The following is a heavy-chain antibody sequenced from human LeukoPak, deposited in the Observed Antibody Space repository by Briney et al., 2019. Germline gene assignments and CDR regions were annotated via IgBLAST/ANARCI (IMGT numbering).Heavy chain of an antibody. J-gene: IGHJ4*02. D-gene: IGHD3-22*01. CDR3: ARDRGPPPYDSSGYYDY. CDR1: GYTFTSYG. Sequence: ASVKVSCKASGYTFTSYGISWVRQAPGQGLEWMGWISAYNGNTNYAQKLQDRVTMTTDTSTSTAYMELRSLRSDDTAVYYCARDRGPPPYDSSGYYDYWGQGTLVTVSS. CDR2: ISAYNGNT. V-gene: IGHV1-18*01.